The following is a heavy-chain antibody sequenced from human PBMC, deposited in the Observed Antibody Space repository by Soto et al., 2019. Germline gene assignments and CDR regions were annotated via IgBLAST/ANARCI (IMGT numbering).Heavy chain of an antibody. Sequence: GGSLRLSCAASGFTFSSYAMHWVRQAPGKGLEWVAVISYDGSNKYYADSVKGRFTISRDNSKNTLCLQMNSLRAEDTAVYYCARDSGRGYGYYYGMDVWGQGTTVTVSS. J-gene: IGHJ6*02. D-gene: IGHD5-12*01. CDR1: GFTFSSYA. V-gene: IGHV3-30-3*01. CDR3: ARDSGRGYGYYYGMDV. CDR2: ISYDGSNK.